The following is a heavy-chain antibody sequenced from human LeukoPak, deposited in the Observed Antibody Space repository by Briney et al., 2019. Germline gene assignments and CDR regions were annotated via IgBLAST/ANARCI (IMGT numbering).Heavy chain of an antibody. CDR3: AREASSRNYFDS. D-gene: IGHD6-6*01. CDR1: GYTFTGYS. CDR2: INPNSGGT. J-gene: IGHJ4*02. V-gene: IGHV1-2*02. Sequence: ASVKVSCKASGYTFTGYSMHWVRQAPGQGLEWVGWINPNSGGTNYAQKFQGRVTMTRDTSISTAYMELSRLRSDDTAVYYCAREASSRNYFDSWGQGTLVTVSS.